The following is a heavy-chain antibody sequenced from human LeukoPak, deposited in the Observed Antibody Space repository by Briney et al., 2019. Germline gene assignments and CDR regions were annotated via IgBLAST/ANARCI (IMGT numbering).Heavy chain of an antibody. Sequence: GGSLRLSCAASGFTFSRNWMLWVRQAPGKGLVWVSRINSAGSSTTYADSVKGRFTTSRDNTKNTLYLQMDSLRAEDTAVYYYARGIADLDYWGRGALVTVSS. CDR2: INSAGSST. CDR3: ARGIADLDY. J-gene: IGHJ4*02. V-gene: IGHV3-74*01. CDR1: GFTFSRNW. D-gene: IGHD2-21*01.